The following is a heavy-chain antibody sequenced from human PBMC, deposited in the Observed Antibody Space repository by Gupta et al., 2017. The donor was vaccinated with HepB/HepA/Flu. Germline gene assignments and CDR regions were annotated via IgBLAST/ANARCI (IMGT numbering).Heavy chain of an antibody. CDR1: GGSISRSTYY. V-gene: IGHV4-39*01. J-gene: IGHJ6*03. Sequence: QLQLQESGPGLVKPSETLSLTCTVPGGSISRSTYYLGWIRQPPGKGLEWIGSIYYSGSTYYNPSLKSRVTISIDTSKNQFSLKLSSVTAADTAVYYCARSFSYFYYYMDVWGKGTTVTVSS. CDR2: IYYSGST. CDR3: ARSFSYFYYYMDV.